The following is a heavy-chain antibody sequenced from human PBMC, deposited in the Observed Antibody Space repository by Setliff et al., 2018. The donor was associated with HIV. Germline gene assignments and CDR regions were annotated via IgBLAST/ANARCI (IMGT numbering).Heavy chain of an antibody. J-gene: IGHJ1*01. CDR1: GGSISTSSYY. Sequence: VSGGSISTSSYYWGWIRQPPGKGLEWIGSVHYRGNTLYSTDYNPSLKSRVTTSVDTSKNQFSLNLSSVTASDTAIYYCARDHCDDSSCSRGFFQHWGQGTLVTVSS. CDR2: VHYRGNTLYST. CDR3: ARDHCDDSSCSRGFFQH. V-gene: IGHV4-39*07. D-gene: IGHD6-13*01.